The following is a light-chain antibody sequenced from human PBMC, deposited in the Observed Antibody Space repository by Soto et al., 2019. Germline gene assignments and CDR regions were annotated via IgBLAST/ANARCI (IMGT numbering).Light chain of an antibody. J-gene: IGKJ1*01. CDR1: QTLLHSNGYNS. CDR2: LGS. CDR3: MQALQTPWT. V-gene: IGKV2-28*01. Sequence: DIVMTQSPLSLPVPPGKPASISRRTRQTLLHSNGYNSLDWYLQKPGQSPQLLIYLGSNRASGVPDRFSGSGSGTDFTLKISRVEAEDVGVYYCMQALQTPWTFGQGTKVDIK.